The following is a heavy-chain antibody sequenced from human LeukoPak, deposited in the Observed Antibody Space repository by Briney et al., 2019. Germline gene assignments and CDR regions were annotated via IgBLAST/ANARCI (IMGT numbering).Heavy chain of an antibody. V-gene: IGHV1-2*02. D-gene: IGHD3-22*01. J-gene: IGHJ5*02. CDR1: GYTFTGYY. CDR2: INPNSGGT. Sequence: ASVKVSCKASGYTFTGYYMHWVRQAPGQGLEWMGWINPNSGGTNYAQKFQGRVTMTRDTSISTAYMELSRLRSDDTAVHYCARDRYYYDSSGYYSPWGQGTLVTVSS. CDR3: ARDRYYYDSSGYYSP.